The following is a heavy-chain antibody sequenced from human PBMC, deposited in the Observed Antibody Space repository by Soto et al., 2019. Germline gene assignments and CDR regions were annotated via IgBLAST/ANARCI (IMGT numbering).Heavy chain of an antibody. D-gene: IGHD4-4*01. CDR2: MNPNSGNT. J-gene: IGHJ4*02. V-gene: IGHV1-8*01. Sequence: ASVKVSCKASGYTFTSYDINWVRQATGQGLEWMGWMNPNSGNTCYAQKFQGRVTMTRNTSISTAYMELSSLRSEDTAVYYCARILRLTTVTSFGYWGQGTLVTVSS. CDR1: GYTFTSYD. CDR3: ARILRLTTVTSFGY.